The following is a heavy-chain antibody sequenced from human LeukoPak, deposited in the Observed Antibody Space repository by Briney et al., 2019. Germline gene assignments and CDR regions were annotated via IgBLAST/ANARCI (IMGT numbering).Heavy chain of an antibody. V-gene: IGHV1-69*05. Sequence: ASVKDSCKASGGTFSSYAISWVRQAPGQGLEWMGGIIPIFGTANYAQKFQGRVTITTDESTSTAYMELSSLRSEDTAVYYCAIIVGYKEMATIVGDYWGQGTLVTVSS. CDR1: GGTFSSYA. CDR2: IIPIFGTA. CDR3: AIIVGYKEMATIVGDY. D-gene: IGHD5-24*01. J-gene: IGHJ4*02.